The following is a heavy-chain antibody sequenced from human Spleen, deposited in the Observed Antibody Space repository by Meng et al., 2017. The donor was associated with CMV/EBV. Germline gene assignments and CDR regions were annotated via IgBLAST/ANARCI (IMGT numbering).Heavy chain of an antibody. V-gene: IGHV3-21*01. CDR2: ISSTSNYI. CDR3: AREPTYGSGSYSLDY. D-gene: IGHD3-10*01. Sequence: GESLKISCAASGFTFNNYAINWVRQAPGRGLEWVSSISSTSNYIYYADSVEGRFTISRDNAKNSLYLQMNSLRAEDTAVYYCAREPTYGSGSYSLDYWGQGTLVTVSS. J-gene: IGHJ4*02. CDR1: GFTFNNYA.